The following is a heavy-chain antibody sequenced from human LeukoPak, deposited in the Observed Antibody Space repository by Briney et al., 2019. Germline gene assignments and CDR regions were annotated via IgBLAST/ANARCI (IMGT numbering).Heavy chain of an antibody. J-gene: IGHJ1*01. CDR2: IKSKTDDGTT. Sequence: KPGGSLRLSCAASGFTFSNAWMSWVRQAPGKGLEWVGRIKSKTDDGTTDYAAPVKGRFTISRDDSENTLYLQMNSLKTEDTAVYYCTTDRRNWGQGTLVTVSS. V-gene: IGHV3-15*01. D-gene: IGHD5-24*01. CDR1: GFTFSNAW. CDR3: TTDRRN.